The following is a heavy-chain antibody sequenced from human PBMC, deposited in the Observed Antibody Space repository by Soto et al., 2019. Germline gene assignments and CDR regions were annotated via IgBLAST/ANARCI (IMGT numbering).Heavy chain of an antibody. CDR2: VTDGGRIT. V-gene: IGHV3-23*01. CDR1: GFIFSSYA. D-gene: IGHD3-10*01. CDR3: PKARVYYDFDY. J-gene: IGHJ4*02. Sequence: EVQLLESGGGLVQPGGSLRLSCAASGFIFSSYAISWVRQAPGQVLEWVSTVTDGGRITYYADSVKGRFTISRDNFTNTVDLQMISLRDEASAVYYCPKARVYYDFDYWGQGTLLTVSS.